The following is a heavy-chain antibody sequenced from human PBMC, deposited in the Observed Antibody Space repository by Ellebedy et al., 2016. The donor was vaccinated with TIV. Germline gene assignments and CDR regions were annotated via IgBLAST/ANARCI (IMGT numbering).Heavy chain of an antibody. D-gene: IGHD3-22*01. CDR2: IYYSGST. Sequence: SETLSLXXTVSGGSISSSSYYWGWIRQPPGKGLEWIGSIYYSGSTYYNPSLKSRVTISVDTSKNQFSLKLSSVTAADTAVYYCARDGAGPTYYYDSSGLWGQGTLVTVSS. CDR3: ARDGAGPTYYYDSSGL. J-gene: IGHJ4*02. V-gene: IGHV4-39*02. CDR1: GGSISSSSYY.